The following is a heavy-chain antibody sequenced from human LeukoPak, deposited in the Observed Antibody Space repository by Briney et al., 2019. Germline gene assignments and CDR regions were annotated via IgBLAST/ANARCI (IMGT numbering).Heavy chain of an antibody. CDR1: GGSFSGYY. D-gene: IGHD5-18*01. CDR3: ARRGYSYGYHRGAFDI. CDR2: INHSGST. Sequence: PSETLFLTCAVYGGSFSGYYWSWIRQPPGKGLEWIGEINHSGSTNYNPSLKSRVTISVDTSKNQFSLKLSSVTAADTAVYHCARRGYSYGYHRGAFDIWGQGTMVTVSS. V-gene: IGHV4-34*01. J-gene: IGHJ3*02.